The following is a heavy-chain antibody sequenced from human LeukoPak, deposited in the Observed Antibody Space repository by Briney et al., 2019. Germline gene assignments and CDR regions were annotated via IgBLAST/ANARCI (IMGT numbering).Heavy chain of an antibody. CDR3: ARGILRYFDWPNWFDP. J-gene: IGHJ5*02. D-gene: IGHD3-9*01. V-gene: IGHV4-38-2*02. CDR1: GYSISSGYY. CDR2: IYHSGST. Sequence: SETLSLTCTVSGYSISSGYYWGWIRQPPGKGLEWIGSIYHSGSTYYDPSLKGRVTISVDTSKNQFSLKLSSVTAADTAVYYCARGILRYFDWPNWFDPWGQGTLVTVSS.